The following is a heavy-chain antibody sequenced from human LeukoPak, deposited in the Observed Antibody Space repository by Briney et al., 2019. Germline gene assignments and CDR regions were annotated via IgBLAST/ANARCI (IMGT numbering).Heavy chain of an antibody. CDR2: ISGTGSVI. J-gene: IGHJ4*02. CDR1: GFTFSRYM. Sequence: GGSLRLPCAASGFTFSRYMMNWVRQAPGKGLEWVSYISGTGSVIYYADSVKGRFTISRDNAKNSLSLQMNSLRAEDTALYYCARHLYGGDYWGQGTLVTVSS. D-gene: IGHD2-8*01. V-gene: IGHV3-48*03. CDR3: ARHLYGGDY.